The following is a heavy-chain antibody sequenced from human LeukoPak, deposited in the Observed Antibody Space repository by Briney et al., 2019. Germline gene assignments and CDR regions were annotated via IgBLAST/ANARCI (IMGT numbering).Heavy chain of an antibody. J-gene: IGHJ6*02. V-gene: IGHV1-18*01. CDR3: ARDEPNYYDSSGRAPYYYYGMDV. CDR1: GYTFTIYG. CDR2: ISAYNGNT. D-gene: IGHD3-22*01. Sequence: ASVKVSCKASGYTFTIYGISWVRQAPGQGLEWMGWISAYNGNTNYAQKLQGRVTMTTDTSTSTAYMELRSPRSDDTAVYYCARDEPNYYDSSGRAPYYYYGMDVWGQGTTVTVSS.